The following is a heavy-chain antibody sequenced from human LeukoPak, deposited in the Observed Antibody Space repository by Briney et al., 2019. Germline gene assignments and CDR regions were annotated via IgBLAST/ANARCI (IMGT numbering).Heavy chain of an antibody. V-gene: IGHV4-39*01. J-gene: IGHJ1*01. CDR3: ARYDILTGYYHAEYFQH. CDR2: IYYSGST. Sequence: SETLSLTCTVSGGSISSSSYYWGWIRQPPGKGLEWIGSIYYSGSTYYNPSLKSRVTISVDTSKNQFSLKLSSVTAADTAVYYCARYDILTGYYHAEYFQHWGQGTLVTVSS. CDR1: GGSISSSSYY. D-gene: IGHD3-9*01.